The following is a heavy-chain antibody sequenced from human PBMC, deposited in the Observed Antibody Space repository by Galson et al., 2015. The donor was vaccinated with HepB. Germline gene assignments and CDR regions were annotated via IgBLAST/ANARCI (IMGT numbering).Heavy chain of an antibody. CDR1: GFTFGSYS. V-gene: IGHV3-7*03. J-gene: IGHJ4*02. Sequence: SLRLSCAASGFTFGSYSMNWVRQAPGKVLEWVANIKNDGSEKNYVDSVKGRFTISRDNVKNSLDLQMNNLRAEDTAVYYCARARFTRVAATFVPPNYLDFWGPGILVTVSS. CDR2: IKNDGSEK. D-gene: IGHD2-15*01. CDR3: ARARFTRVAATFVPPNYLDF.